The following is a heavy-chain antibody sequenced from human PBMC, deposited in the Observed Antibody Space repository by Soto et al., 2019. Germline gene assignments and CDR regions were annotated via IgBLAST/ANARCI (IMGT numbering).Heavy chain of an antibody. CDR2: MNPNSGNT. CDR1: GYTFTGYD. CDR3: ARGVLGYCSSTSCYYYYGMDV. Sequence: ASVKGSCKAAGYTFTGYDINWVRQATGQGLEWMGWMNPNSGNTGYAQKFQGRVTMTRNTSISTAYMELSSLRSEDTAVYYCARGVLGYCSSTSCYYYYGMDVWGQGTTVTVSS. J-gene: IGHJ6*02. V-gene: IGHV1-8*01. D-gene: IGHD2-2*01.